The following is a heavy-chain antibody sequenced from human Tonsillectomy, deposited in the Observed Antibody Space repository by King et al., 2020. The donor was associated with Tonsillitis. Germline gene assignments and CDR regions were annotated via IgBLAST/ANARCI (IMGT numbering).Heavy chain of an antibody. V-gene: IGHV4-59*01. Sequence: QLQESGPGLVKPSETLSLTCTVSGGSISSYYWSWIRQPPGKGLEWIGYIYYTGSTNYNPSLESRVTISLDTSKNQFSLKLSSVTAADTAVYYCASSPNWGLPDAFDVWAKGQWSPSLQ. CDR3: ASSPNWGLPDAFDV. D-gene: IGHD7-27*01. CDR1: GGSISSYY. CDR2: IYYTGST. J-gene: IGHJ3*01.